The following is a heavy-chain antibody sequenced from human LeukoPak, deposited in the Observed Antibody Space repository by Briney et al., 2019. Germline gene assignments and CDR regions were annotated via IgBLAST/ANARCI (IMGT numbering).Heavy chain of an antibody. CDR2: IWYDGSNK. CDR3: ARDRSGYLYWFDP. CDR1: GFTFSSYG. V-gene: IGHV3-33*01. Sequence: GGSLRLSCAASGFTFSSYGMHWVCQAPGKGLEWVAVIWYDGSNKYYADSVKGRFTISRDNSKNTLYLQMNSLRAEDTAVYYCARDRSGYLYWFDPWGQGTLVTVSS. J-gene: IGHJ5*02. D-gene: IGHD3-3*01.